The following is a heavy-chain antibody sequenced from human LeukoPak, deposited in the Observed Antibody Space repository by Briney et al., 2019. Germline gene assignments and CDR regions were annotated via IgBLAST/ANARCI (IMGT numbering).Heavy chain of an antibody. J-gene: IGHJ3*02. V-gene: IGHV1-69*13. CDR3: ASHYYDSSGYLEAFDI. CDR2: IIPIFGTA. CDR1: GGTFSSYA. D-gene: IGHD3-22*01. Sequence: SVKVSCKASGGTFSSYAISWVRQAPGQGLEWMGGIIPIFGTANHAQKFQGRVTITADESTSTAYMELSSLRSEDTAVYYCASHYYDSSGYLEAFDIWGQGTMVTVSS.